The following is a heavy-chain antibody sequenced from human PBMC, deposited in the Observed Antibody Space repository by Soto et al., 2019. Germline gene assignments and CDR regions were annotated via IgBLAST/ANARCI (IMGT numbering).Heavy chain of an antibody. D-gene: IGHD3-10*01. V-gene: IGHV4-34*01. J-gene: IGHJ4*02. Sequence: QVQLQQWGAGLLKPSETLSLTCAVYGGSFSGYYWSWIRQPPGKGLEWIGEINHSGSTNYNPSLKSRVTISVDTSKNQFSLKLSSVTAADTAVYYCARERTELLWFGEPHGSFDYWAREPWSPSPQ. CDR2: INHSGST. CDR1: GGSFSGYY. CDR3: ARERTELLWFGEPHGSFDY.